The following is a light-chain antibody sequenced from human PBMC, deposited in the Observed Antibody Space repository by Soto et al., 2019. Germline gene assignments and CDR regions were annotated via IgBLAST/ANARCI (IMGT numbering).Light chain of an antibody. CDR1: QSVSSSY. J-gene: IGKJ1*01. CDR2: DAS. Sequence: EIVLTQSPGTLSLSPGERATLSCRASQSVSSSYVAWYQQKPGQAPRLLIYDASSRATGIPDRFSGSESGTHFTLTISRLEPEDFAVYYCQQYGSSPWTFGQGTKVEVK. V-gene: IGKV3-20*01. CDR3: QQYGSSPWT.